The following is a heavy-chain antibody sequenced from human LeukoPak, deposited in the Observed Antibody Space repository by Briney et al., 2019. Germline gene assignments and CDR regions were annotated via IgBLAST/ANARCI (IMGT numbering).Heavy chain of an antibody. CDR2: IKSKTDGGTT. Sequence: GGSLRLSCAASGFTFSNAWMSWVRQAPGKGLEWVGRIKSKTDGGTTDYAAPVKGRFTISRDDSKNTLYLQMNSLKTEDTAVYYCTTDYGDYEPPFDYWGQGTLVTVSS. J-gene: IGHJ4*02. V-gene: IGHV3-15*01. D-gene: IGHD4-17*01. CDR1: GFTFSNAW. CDR3: TTDYGDYEPPFDY.